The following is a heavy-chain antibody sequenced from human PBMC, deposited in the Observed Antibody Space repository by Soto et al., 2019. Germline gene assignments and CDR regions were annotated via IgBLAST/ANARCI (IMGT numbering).Heavy chain of an antibody. Sequence: SETLSLTCTVSDGSISSYYWSWIRQPPGKGLEWIGYIYYSGSTNYNPSLESRVTISVDTSKNQFSLKLSSVTAADTAVYYCARTLYSYGPRFDYWGQGTLVTVSS. J-gene: IGHJ4*02. CDR3: ARTLYSYGPRFDY. V-gene: IGHV4-59*01. D-gene: IGHD5-18*01. CDR1: DGSISSYY. CDR2: IYYSGST.